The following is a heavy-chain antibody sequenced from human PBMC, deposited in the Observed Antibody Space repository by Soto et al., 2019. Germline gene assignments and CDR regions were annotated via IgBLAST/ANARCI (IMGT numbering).Heavy chain of an antibody. Sequence: QVHLVQFGAEVRKPGASVKVSCKGSGYTFTTYGITWVRQAPGQGLEWMGWNSAHNDNTNYAQKVQGRVTVTRDTSTSTAYMELLNLRSDDTAVYYCARGRYGDYWGQGALVTVSS. J-gene: IGHJ4*02. CDR1: GYTFTTYG. CDR2: NSAHNDNT. V-gene: IGHV1-18*01. D-gene: IGHD1-1*01. CDR3: ARGRYGDY.